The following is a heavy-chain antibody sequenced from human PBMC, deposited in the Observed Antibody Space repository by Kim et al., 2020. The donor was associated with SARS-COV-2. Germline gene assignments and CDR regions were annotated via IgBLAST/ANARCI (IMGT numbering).Heavy chain of an antibody. Sequence: SVKVSCKASGGTFSSYAISWVRQAPGQGLEWMGGIIPIFGTANYAQKFQGRVTITADESTSTAYTELSSLRSEDTAVDYCAREVGFRGNEWETTDYWGQGTLATVSS. J-gene: IGHJ4*02. D-gene: IGHD3-10*01. CDR2: IIPIFGTA. CDR3: AREVGFRGNEWETTDY. CDR1: GGTFSSYA. V-gene: IGHV1-69*13.